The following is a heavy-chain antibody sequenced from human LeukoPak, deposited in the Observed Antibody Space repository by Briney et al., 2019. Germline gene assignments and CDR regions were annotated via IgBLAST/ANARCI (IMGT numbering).Heavy chain of an antibody. J-gene: IGHJ4*02. CDR2: ISGSGAST. CDR3: AKDVGKWESLHFFDY. CDR1: GFTLSTNA. D-gene: IGHD1-26*01. Sequence: GGSLRLSCLTSGFTLSTNAMSWVRQAPGKGLEWISGISGSGASTYYADSVKGRLTISRDDSRNTLYLQMNSLRGDDTAVYYCAKDVGKWESLHFFDYWGQGTLATVSS. V-gene: IGHV3-23*01.